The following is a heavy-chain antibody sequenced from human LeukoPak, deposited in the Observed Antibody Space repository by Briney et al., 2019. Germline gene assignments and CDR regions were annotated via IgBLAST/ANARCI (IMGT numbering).Heavy chain of an antibody. V-gene: IGHV1-8*01. D-gene: IGHD3-9*01. CDR1: GYTLTELS. Sequence: ASVKVSCKVSGYTLTELSMHWVRQATGQGLEWMGWMNPNSGNTGYAQKFQGRVTMTRNTSISIAYMELSSLRSDDTAVYYCARATGKDILTGRKLDNWGQGTLVTVSS. CDR2: MNPNSGNT. J-gene: IGHJ4*02. CDR3: ARATGKDILTGRKLDN.